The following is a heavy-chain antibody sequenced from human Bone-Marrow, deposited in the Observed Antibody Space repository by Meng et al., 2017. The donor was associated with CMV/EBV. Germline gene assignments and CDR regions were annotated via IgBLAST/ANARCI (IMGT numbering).Heavy chain of an antibody. CDR3: AREGWFDP. V-gene: IGHV3-74*01. CDR1: GFTFSNYW. Sequence: GGSLRLSCAASGFTFSNYWVHWVRQAPGKGLVWVSRISSEGTTTTYADSVKGRFTISRDNAENLLLLQMNSLRAEDTALYYCAREGWFDPWGQGTLVTVSS. CDR2: ISSEGTTT. J-gene: IGHJ5*02.